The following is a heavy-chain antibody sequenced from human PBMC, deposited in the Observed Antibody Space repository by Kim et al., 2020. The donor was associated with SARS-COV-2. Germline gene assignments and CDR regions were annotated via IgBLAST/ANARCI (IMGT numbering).Heavy chain of an antibody. Sequence: ASVKVSCKASGYTFTDYSIHWVRQAPGQGLEWMGWINEGNGNRRYSQKFQGRVTFIRDTSANTVYMELSSLSSEDTAVYYCVRAFLHPHENWGQGTLVTV. V-gene: IGHV1-3*01. CDR2: INEGNGNR. J-gene: IGHJ4*02. CDR1: GYTFTDYS. CDR3: VRAFLHPHEN.